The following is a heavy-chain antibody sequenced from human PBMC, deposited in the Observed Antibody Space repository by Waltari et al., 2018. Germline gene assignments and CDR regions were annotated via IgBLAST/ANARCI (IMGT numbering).Heavy chain of an antibody. CDR2: IYHSGST. Sequence: QVQLQESGPGLVKPSETLSLTCAVSGYSISSGYYWGWHRQPPGKGLEWIGSIYHSGSTYYNPSLKSRVTISVDTSKNQFSLKLSSVTAADTAVYYCARHGGTSGRGDFDYWGQGTLVTVSS. D-gene: IGHD3-16*01. CDR3: ARHGGTSGRGDFDY. J-gene: IGHJ4*02. CDR1: GYSISSGYY. V-gene: IGHV4-38-2*01.